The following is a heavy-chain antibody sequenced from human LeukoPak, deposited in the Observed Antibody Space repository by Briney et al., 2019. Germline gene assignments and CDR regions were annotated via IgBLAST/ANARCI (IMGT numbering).Heavy chain of an antibody. CDR1: GYTFTCYG. CDR2: ISAYNGNT. Sequence: ASVKVSCKSSGYTFTCYGISWVRQAPGQGHEWMGWISAYNGNTNYAQKLQGRVTITTDTSTSTAYMELRSLRSDDTAVYYCARDSAYQLLLEGYYWGQGTLVTVSS. CDR3: ARDSAYQLLLEGYY. D-gene: IGHD2-2*01. V-gene: IGHV1-18*01. J-gene: IGHJ4*02.